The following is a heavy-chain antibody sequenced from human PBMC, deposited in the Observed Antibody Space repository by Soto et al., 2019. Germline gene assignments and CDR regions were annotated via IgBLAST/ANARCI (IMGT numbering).Heavy chain of an antibody. D-gene: IGHD4-17*01. CDR2: IIPIFGTA. CDR1: GGTFSSYA. V-gene: IGHV1-69*01. J-gene: IGHJ6*02. Sequence: QVQLVQSGAEVKKPGSSVKVSCKASGGTFSSYAISWVRQAPGQGLEWMGGIIPIFGTANYAQKFQGRVTITADESTSTAYMELSSLRSEDTAVYYCATDTVTTQTTYYSYYGMDVWGQGTTVTVSS. CDR3: ATDTVTTQTTYYSYYGMDV.